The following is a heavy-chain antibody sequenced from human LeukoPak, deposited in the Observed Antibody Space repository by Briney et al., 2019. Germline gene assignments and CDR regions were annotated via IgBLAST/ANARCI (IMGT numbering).Heavy chain of an antibody. V-gene: IGHV4-30-2*01. CDR2: IYHSGST. D-gene: IGHD4-17*01. J-gene: IGHJ4*02. Sequence: SQALSLTCAVSGGSISSGGYSWSWIRQPPGKGLEWIGYIYHSGSTYYNPSLKSRVTISVDRSKNQFSLKLSSVTAADTAVYYCARGPDYGEPYDYWGQGTLVTVSS. CDR1: GGSISSGGYS. CDR3: ARGPDYGEPYDY.